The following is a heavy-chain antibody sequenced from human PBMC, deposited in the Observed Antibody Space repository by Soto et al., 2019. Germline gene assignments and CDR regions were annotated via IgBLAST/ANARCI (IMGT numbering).Heavy chain of an antibody. CDR1: GYSFTSYW. CDR2: IYPGDSDT. CDR3: ARHGMTTVKSGWFDP. V-gene: IGHV5-51*01. Sequence: GESLKISCKGSGYSFTSYWIGWVRQMPGKGLEWMGIIYPGDSDTRYSPSFQGQVTISADKSISTAYLQWSSLKASDTAMYYCARHGMTTVKSGWFDPWGQGTLVTVSS. D-gene: IGHD4-17*01. J-gene: IGHJ5*02.